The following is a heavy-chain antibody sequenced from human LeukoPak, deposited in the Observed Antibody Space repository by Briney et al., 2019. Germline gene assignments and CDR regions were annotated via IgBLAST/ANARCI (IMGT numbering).Heavy chain of an antibody. Sequence: GGSLRLSCAASGNYWMHWVRQAPGKGLVWVSHINSDGSWTSYADSVKGRFTISKDNAKNTVYLQMNNLRAEDTAVYYCVSFYVAYWGRGTLVTVSS. J-gene: IGHJ4*02. CDR2: INSDGSWT. CDR1: GNYW. D-gene: IGHD2/OR15-2a*01. CDR3: VSFYVAY. V-gene: IGHV3-74*01.